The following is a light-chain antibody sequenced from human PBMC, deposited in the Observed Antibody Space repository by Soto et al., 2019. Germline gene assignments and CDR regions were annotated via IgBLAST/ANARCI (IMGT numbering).Light chain of an antibody. CDR3: HQYDDGPYT. CDR2: DAS. Sequence: EVVMTQSPATLSVSPGERATLSCRASQSVSSNVAWYQQKPGQAPRLLIYDASTRATGIPARFSGSGSGTEFTLTISSLQSEDFAVYYCHQYDDGPYTFGQGTKVEI. CDR1: QSVSSN. J-gene: IGKJ2*01. V-gene: IGKV3-15*01.